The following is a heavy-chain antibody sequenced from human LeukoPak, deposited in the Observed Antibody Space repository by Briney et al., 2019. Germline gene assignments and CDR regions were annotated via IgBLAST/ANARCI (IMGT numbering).Heavy chain of an antibody. V-gene: IGHV4-34*01. CDR2: INHSGST. Sequence: PSETLSLTCAVYGGSFSGYYWSLIRQPPGKGLEWIGEINHSGSTNYNPSLKSRVTISVDTSKNQLSLKLSSVTAADTAVYYCASSGYESFDYWGQGTLVTVSS. CDR1: GGSFSGYY. CDR3: ASSGYESFDY. J-gene: IGHJ4*02. D-gene: IGHD5-12*01.